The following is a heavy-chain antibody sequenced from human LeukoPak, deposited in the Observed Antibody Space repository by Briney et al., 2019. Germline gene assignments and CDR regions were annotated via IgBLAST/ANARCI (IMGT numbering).Heavy chain of an antibody. CDR3: ARSLDSSGYLLGAFDI. J-gene: IGHJ3*02. V-gene: IGHV1-2*02. CDR1: GYTFTGYY. Sequence: GASVKVSCKASGYTFTGYYMHWVRQAPGQGLEWMGWINPNSGGTNYAQKFQGRVTMTRDTSISTAYMELSRLRSDDTAVYYCARSLDSSGYLLGAFDIWGQGTMVTVSS. D-gene: IGHD3-22*01. CDR2: INPNSGGT.